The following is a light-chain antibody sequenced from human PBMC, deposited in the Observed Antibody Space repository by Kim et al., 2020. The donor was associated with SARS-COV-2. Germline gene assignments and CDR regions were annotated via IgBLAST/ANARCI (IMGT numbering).Light chain of an antibody. V-gene: IGLV2-8*01. CDR1: HSDIGRYNY. J-gene: IGLJ2*01. CDR3: SSYTGSNTLI. Sequence: QSALTHPPSASGSCGQSVTISCTGSHSDIGRYNYVSWYQKYPGRAPKLMIYDVSRRPSGVPDRFSGSKSGNTASLTVSGLQAEDEADYYCSSYTGSNTLIFGRGTQLTVL. CDR2: DVS.